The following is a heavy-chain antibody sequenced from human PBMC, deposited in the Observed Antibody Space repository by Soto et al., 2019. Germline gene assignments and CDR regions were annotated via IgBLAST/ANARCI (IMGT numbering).Heavy chain of an antibody. Sequence: QVQLVQSGAEVKKPGSSVKVSCKASGGIFRTYAISWLRRAPGQGLEWMGGIIPIFGTPNYAQRFQGRVTITADESTSTAYMELSRLRSEDTAAYYCARDRDDYGSGNYYNRIDFWGPGTLVTVSS. CDR1: GGIFRTYA. D-gene: IGHD3-10*01. V-gene: IGHV1-69*01. J-gene: IGHJ4*02. CDR2: IIPIFGTP. CDR3: ARDRDDYGSGNYYNRIDF.